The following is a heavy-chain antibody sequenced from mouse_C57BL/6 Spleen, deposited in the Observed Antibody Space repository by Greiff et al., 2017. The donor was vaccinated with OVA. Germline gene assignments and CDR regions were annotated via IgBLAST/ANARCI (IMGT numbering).Heavy chain of an antibody. CDR2: INPYNGGT. CDR3: ARSFDDGYPLAMDY. V-gene: IGHV1-19*01. J-gene: IGHJ4*01. D-gene: IGHD2-3*01. CDR1: GYTFTDYY. Sequence: EVQLQQSGPVLVKPGASVKMSCKASGYTFTDYYMNWVKQSHGKSLEWIGVINPYNGGTSYNQKFKGKATLTVDKSSSTAYMELNSLTSEDSAVYYCARSFDDGYPLAMDYWGQGTLVTVSS.